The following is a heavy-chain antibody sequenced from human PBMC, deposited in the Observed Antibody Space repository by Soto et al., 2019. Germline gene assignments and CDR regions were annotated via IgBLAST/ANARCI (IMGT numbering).Heavy chain of an antibody. J-gene: IGHJ4*02. V-gene: IGHV1-3*01. Sequence: ASVKVSCKASGYTFTNYAIHWVRQAPGQRLEWMGWINAGNGNTKYSQKFQGRVTITRDTSASTAYMELSSLRSEDTAVYYCARGLNVYYSDHWDQGTLVTVSS. D-gene: IGHD3-16*01. CDR2: INAGNGNT. CDR3: ARGLNVYYSDH. CDR1: GYTFTNYA.